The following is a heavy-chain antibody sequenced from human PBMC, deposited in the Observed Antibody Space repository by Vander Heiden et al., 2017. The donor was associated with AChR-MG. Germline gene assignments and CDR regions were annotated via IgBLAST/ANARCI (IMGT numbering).Heavy chain of an antibody. D-gene: IGHD1-26*01. Sequence: QMQLRQPGGEVKKPGASVRLSCKASGGTLSSYGSSWVRQAPGQGLEWMGGIIPIFGTANYAQEFQGRGTITADKSTSTAYMELSSLRSEDTAVYYCARASGSSQSPYYGMDVWGQGTTVTVSS. J-gene: IGHJ6*02. CDR2: IIPIFGTA. CDR1: GGTLSSYG. V-gene: IGHV1-69*06. CDR3: ARASGSSQSPYYGMDV.